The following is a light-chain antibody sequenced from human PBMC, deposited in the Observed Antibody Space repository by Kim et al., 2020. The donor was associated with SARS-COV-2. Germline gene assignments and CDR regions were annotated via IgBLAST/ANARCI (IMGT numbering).Light chain of an antibody. CDR1: QSLSKY. Sequence: EIVMTQSPATLSVSPGERATLSCRASQSLSKYLAWYQQRSGQSPRLLIYDASNRATGIPPRFSGSGSGTDFNLTISSLEPEDFAVYYCQHRINWPITFGQGTRLEIK. CDR3: QHRINWPIT. CDR2: DAS. V-gene: IGKV3-11*01. J-gene: IGKJ5*01.